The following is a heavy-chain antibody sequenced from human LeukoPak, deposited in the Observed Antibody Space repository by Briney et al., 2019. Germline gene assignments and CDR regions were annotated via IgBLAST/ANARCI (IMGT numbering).Heavy chain of an antibody. J-gene: IGHJ4*02. D-gene: IGHD5-12*01. CDR3: ARAAYSGYDRHFDY. Sequence: SVRVSCKASGGTFSSYAISWVRQAPGQGLEWMEGIIPIFGTANYAQKFQGRVTITTDESTSTAYMELSSLRSEDTAVYYCARAAYSGYDRHFDYWGQGTLVTVSS. CDR1: GGTFSSYA. V-gene: IGHV1-69*05. CDR2: IIPIFGTA.